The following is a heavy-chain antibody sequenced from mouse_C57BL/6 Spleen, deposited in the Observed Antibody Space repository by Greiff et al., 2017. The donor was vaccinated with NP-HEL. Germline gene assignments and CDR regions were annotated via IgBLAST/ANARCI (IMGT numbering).Heavy chain of an antibody. Sequence: EVQLVESVAELVRPGASVKLSCTASGFDIKNTYMHWVKQRPEQGLEWIGRIDPANGNTKYAPKFQGKATITADTSSNTAYLQLSSLTSEDTAIYYCARGGTTVVATDYFDYWGQGTTLTVSS. D-gene: IGHD1-1*01. V-gene: IGHV14-3*01. J-gene: IGHJ2*01. CDR3: ARGGTTVVATDYFDY. CDR1: GFDIKNTY. CDR2: IDPANGNT.